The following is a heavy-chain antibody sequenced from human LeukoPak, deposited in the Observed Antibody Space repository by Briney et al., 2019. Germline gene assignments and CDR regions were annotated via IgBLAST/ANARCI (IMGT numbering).Heavy chain of an antibody. V-gene: IGHV3-23*01. D-gene: IGHD3-3*01. J-gene: IGHJ3*01. CDR1: GFTFSNFA. CDR3: AKGWSGYFRSPFDL. CDR2: VTGDSGTT. Sequence: GRSLRLSCVASGFTFSNFAMNWVRQAPGKGLEWVSVVTGDSGTTHYADSVKGRFTISRGNSKNMVYLQMNSLRAEDTAVYYCAKGWSGYFRSPFDLWGRGTMVTVSS.